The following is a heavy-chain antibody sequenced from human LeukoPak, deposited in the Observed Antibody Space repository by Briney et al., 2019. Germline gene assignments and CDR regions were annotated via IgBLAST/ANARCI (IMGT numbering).Heavy chain of an antibody. D-gene: IGHD3-9*01. CDR3: ARRSNNYDILTGRNLDYGMDV. CDR2: IYYSGST. V-gene: IGHV4-39*01. CDR1: GGSISSSSYY. Sequence: SETLSLTCTGSGGSISSSSYYWGWIRQPPGKGLEWIGSIYYSGSTCYNPSLKSRVTISVDTSKNQFSLKLSSVTAADTAVYYCARRSNNYDILTGRNLDYGMDVWGQGTTVTVSS. J-gene: IGHJ6*02.